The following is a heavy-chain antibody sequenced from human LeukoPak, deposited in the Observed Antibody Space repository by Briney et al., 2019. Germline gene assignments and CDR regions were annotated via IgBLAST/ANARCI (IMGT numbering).Heavy chain of an antibody. V-gene: IGHV4-34*01. J-gene: IGHJ4*02. D-gene: IGHD3-10*01. Sequence: PSETLSLTCAVYGGSFSGYYWSWIRQPPGKGLEWIGEINHSGSTNYNPSLKSRVTISVDTSKNQFSLKLSSVTAADTAVYYCARGRITMVRGVTKGWPPDHWGQGTLVTVSS. CDR1: GGSFSGYY. CDR2: INHSGST. CDR3: ARGRITMVRGVTKGWPPDH.